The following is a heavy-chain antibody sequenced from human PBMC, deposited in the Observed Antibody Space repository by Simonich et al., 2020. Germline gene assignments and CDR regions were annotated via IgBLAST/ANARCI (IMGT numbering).Heavy chain of an antibody. CDR2: INPIVGIA. J-gene: IGHJ6*03. D-gene: IGHD2-15*01. CDR1: GGTFSSYA. CDR3: ARGGLADRRIVYYYYMDV. V-gene: IGHV1-69*17. Sequence: QVQLVQSGAEVKKPGSSVKVSCKASGGTFSSYAISWVRQSPGQGLEWMEGINPIVGIANYAQKFQGRVTITADKSTSTAYMELSSLRSEDTAVYYCARGGLADRRIVYYYYMDVWGKGTTVTVSS.